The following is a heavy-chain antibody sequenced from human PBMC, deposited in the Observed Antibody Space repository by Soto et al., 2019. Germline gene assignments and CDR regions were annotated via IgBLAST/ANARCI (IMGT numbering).Heavy chain of an antibody. V-gene: IGHV4-59*12. Sequence: PXETLSLTCTVSGDSISSDYWTWIRQPPGQGLEWIGYIYYTGNTNYNPSLKSRVTISVDSSKNQFFMNSLRAEDTAVYYCARDRRDGYNHHHFDDWGQGTLVTVSS. J-gene: IGHJ4*02. D-gene: IGHD5-12*01. CDR2: IYYTGNT. CDR3: ARDRRDGYNHHHFDD. CDR1: GDSISSDY.